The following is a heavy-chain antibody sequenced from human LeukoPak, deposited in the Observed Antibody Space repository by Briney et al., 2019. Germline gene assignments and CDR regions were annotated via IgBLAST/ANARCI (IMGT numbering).Heavy chain of an antibody. CDR1: GGSISSYY. D-gene: IGHD3-10*01. Sequence: PSEALSLTCTVSGGSISSYYWSWIRQPPGKGLEWIGSIYHSGSTYYNPSLKSRVTISVDTSKNQFSLKLSSVTAADTAVYYCATTYYYGSGSFFDYWGQGTLVTVSS. CDR2: IYHSGST. CDR3: ATTYYYGSGSFFDY. J-gene: IGHJ4*02. V-gene: IGHV4-59*04.